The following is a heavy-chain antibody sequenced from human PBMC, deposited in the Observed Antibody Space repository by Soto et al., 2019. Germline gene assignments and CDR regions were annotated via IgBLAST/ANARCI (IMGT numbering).Heavy chain of an antibody. V-gene: IGHV3-30-3*01. CDR2: ISYDGSNK. CDR1: GFTFSSYA. D-gene: IGHD3-3*01. Sequence: QVQLVESGGGVVQPGRSLRLSCAASGFTFSSYAMHWVRQAPGKGLEWVAVISYDGSNKYYADSVKGRFTISRDNSKNTPYLQMNSLRAEDTAVYYCARDVLRFLEWLTHYYYYYGMDVWGQGTTVTVSS. J-gene: IGHJ6*02. CDR3: ARDVLRFLEWLTHYYYYYGMDV.